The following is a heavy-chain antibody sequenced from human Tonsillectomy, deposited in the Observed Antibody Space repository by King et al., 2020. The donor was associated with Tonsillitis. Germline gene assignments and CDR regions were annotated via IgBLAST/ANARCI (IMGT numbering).Heavy chain of an antibody. D-gene: IGHD6-19*01. V-gene: IGHV3-23*04. Sequence: VQLVESGGGLVQPGGSLRLSCAASGFTFSSYAMSWVRQAPGKGLEWVSAFTSSGGYTYFADSVKGRFTISRDNSKNTLYLQMNSLRAEDTAVYYCECITVAGPSYWGKGTLVTVSS. CDR1: GFTFSSYA. CDR2: FTSSGGYT. CDR3: ECITVAGPSY. J-gene: IGHJ4*02.